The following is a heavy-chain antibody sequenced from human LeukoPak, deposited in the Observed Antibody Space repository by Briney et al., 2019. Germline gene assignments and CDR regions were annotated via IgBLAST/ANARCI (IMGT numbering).Heavy chain of an antibody. V-gene: IGHV1-2*02. D-gene: IGHD6-19*01. CDR1: GYTFTAYH. CDR2: INANSGDT. J-gene: IGHJ5*02. CDR3: ARLAVPPS. Sequence: ASVTVSCQGSGYTFTAYHMHWVRQAPGQGLEWMGWINANSGDTNYAQKFQGRVTITRDTSINTAYMELSSLRSDDTAVYFCARLAVPPSWGQGTLVTVSA.